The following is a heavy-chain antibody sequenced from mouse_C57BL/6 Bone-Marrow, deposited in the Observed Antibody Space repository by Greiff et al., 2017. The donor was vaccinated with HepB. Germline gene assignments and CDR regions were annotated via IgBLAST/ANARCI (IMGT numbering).Heavy chain of an antibody. D-gene: IGHD1-1*01. Sequence: VQLQQPGAELVRPGTSVKLSCKASGYTFTSYWMHWVKQRPGQGLEWIGVIDPSDSYTNYNQKFKGKATLTVDTYSSTAYMQLSSLTSEDSAVYYCARSYYYGSRGYYFDYWGQGTTLTVSS. J-gene: IGHJ2*01. CDR2: IDPSDSYT. V-gene: IGHV1-59*01. CDR3: ARSYYYGSRGYYFDY. CDR1: GYTFTSYW.